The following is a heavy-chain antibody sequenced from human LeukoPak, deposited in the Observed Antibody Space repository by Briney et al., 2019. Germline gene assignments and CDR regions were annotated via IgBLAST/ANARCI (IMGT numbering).Heavy chain of an antibody. CDR2: IYSGGST. J-gene: IGHJ4*02. Sequence: SGGSLRLSCAASGFTVSSNYMSWVRQAPGKGLEWVSVIYSGGSTYYADSVKGRFTISRDNSKNTLYLQMNSLRAEDTAVYYCARDLVYCTNGVCDPYYSDYWAREPWSPSP. CDR1: GFTVSSNY. V-gene: IGHV3-66*02. D-gene: IGHD2-8*01. CDR3: ARDLVYCTNGVCDPYYSDY.